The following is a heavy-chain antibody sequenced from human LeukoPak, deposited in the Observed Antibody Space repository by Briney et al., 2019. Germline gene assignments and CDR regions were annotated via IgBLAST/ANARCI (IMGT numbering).Heavy chain of an antibody. CDR2: IKTDGSEK. Sequence: PGGSLRLSCAASGFIFSSYWMSWVRQAPGKGLEWVANIKTDGSEKYYVDSLRGRFTISRDNANNSLYLQMNSLRAEDTAVYYCLRYCSGGVCPGWFDPWGQGTLVTVSP. D-gene: IGHD2-8*02. CDR3: LRYCSGGVCPGWFDP. J-gene: IGHJ5*02. CDR1: GFIFSSYW. V-gene: IGHV3-7*01.